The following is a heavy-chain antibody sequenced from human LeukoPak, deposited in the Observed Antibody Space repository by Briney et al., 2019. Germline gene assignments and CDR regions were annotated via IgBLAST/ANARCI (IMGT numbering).Heavy chain of an antibody. CDR1: GGTFSSYA. Sequence: SVTVSCKASGGTFSSYAISWVRQAPGQGLEWMGRIIPILGIANYAQKFQGRVTITADKSTSTTYMELSSLRSEDTAVYYCASSGYDDYWGQGTLVTVSS. J-gene: IGHJ4*02. CDR3: ASSGYDDY. CDR2: IIPILGIA. D-gene: IGHD5-12*01. V-gene: IGHV1-69*04.